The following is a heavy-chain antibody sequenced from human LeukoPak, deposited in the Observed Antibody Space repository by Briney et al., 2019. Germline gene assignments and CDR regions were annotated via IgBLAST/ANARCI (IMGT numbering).Heavy chain of an antibody. CDR1: GYTVSDYF. CDR2: INPNSGGT. CDR3: ARDLSTTSNWELDY. J-gene: IGHJ4*02. Sequence: ASVKVSCKASGYTVSDYFIYWVRQAPGQGLEWMGRINPNSGGTEYAQNFQGRVTMTRDTSISASHMELNRLTSDDTAVYYCARDLSTTSNWELDYWGQGTLVTVSS. V-gene: IGHV1-2*06. D-gene: IGHD7-27*01.